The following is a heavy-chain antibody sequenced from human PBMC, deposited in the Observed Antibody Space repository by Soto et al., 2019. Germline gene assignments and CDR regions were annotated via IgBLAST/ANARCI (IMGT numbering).Heavy chain of an antibody. CDR2: IIPIFGTA. J-gene: IGHJ6*02. Sequence: SVKVSCKASGGTFSSYAISWVRQAPGQGLEWMGGIIPIFGTANYAQKFQGRVTITADKSTSTAYMELSSLRSEDTAVYYCARRAEARFYYYGMDVWGQGTTVTVSS. CDR1: GGTFSSYA. D-gene: IGHD3-3*01. V-gene: IGHV1-69*06. CDR3: ARRAEARFYYYGMDV.